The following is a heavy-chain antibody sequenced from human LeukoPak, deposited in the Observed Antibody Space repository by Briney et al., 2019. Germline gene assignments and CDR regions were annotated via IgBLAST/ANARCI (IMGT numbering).Heavy chain of an antibody. V-gene: IGHV1-18*04. J-gene: IGHJ6*04. CDR3: ARDMNDYGNYRFQIHGMDV. D-gene: IGHD4-11*01. CDR1: GYTLSNYG. Sequence: ASVKVSCKASGYTLSNYGFSWVRQAPGQGLEWMGWISAYNGNTNYAQKFKGRVTMTTDTFTSTAYMELRSLRSDDTAVYYCARDMNDYGNYRFQIHGMDVWGKGTTVTVSS. CDR2: ISAYNGNT.